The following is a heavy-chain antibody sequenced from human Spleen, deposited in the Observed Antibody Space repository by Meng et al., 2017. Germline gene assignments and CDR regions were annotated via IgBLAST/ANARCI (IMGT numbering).Heavy chain of an antibody. CDR3: ARDRTTHDY. D-gene: IGHD2/OR15-2a*01. CDR2: IKQDGGEK. V-gene: IGHV3-7*01. Sequence: GESLKISCAASGFTFSNYWMSWVRQAPGKGLEWVANIKQDGGEKYYVDSVKGRFTISRDNAKNSVYLQMNSLRAEDTAVYFCARDRTTHDYWGQGTLVTVSS. J-gene: IGHJ4*02. CDR1: GFTFSNYW.